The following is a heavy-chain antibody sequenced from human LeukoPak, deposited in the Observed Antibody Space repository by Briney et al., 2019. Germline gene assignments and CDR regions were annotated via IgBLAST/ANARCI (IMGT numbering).Heavy chain of an antibody. CDR2: ISSGSTI. CDR1: GFTFSSYE. D-gene: IGHD3-22*01. V-gene: IGHV3-48*03. J-gene: IGHJ6*02. CDR3: ARNPPYYYDSSGHTHYYGMDV. Sequence: GGSLRLSCAASGFTFSSYEMNWVRQAPGKGLEWVSYISSGSTIYYADSVKGRFTISRDNAKNSLYLQMNSLRAEDTAVYYCARNPPYYYDSSGHTHYYGMDVWGQGTTVTVSS.